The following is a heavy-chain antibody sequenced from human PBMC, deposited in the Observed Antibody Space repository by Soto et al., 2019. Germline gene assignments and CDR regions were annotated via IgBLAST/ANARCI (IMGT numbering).Heavy chain of an antibody. CDR2: IYYSGST. CDR3: ARARDTAMVTGY. J-gene: IGHJ4*02. D-gene: IGHD5-18*01. Sequence: SETLSLTCTVSGGSISSYYWSWIRQPPGKGLEWIGYIYYSGSTNYNPSLKSRVTISVDTSKNQFSLKLSSVTAADTAVYYCARARDTAMVTGYWGQGTLVTVSS. V-gene: IGHV4-59*01. CDR1: GGSISSYY.